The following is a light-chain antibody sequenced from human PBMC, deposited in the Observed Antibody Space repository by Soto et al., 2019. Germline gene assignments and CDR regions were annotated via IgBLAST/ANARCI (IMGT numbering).Light chain of an antibody. Sequence: QSALTQPASVSGSPGQSITISCTGTGSDVGGYDYVSWYQHHPGKAPKLMIFDVSTRPSGISIRFSGSKSGNTASLTISGLQAEDGAEFFCSSFTSSSTLIFGGGTKLTVL. V-gene: IGLV2-14*03. CDR1: GSDVGGYDY. CDR3: SSFTSSSTLI. J-gene: IGLJ2*01. CDR2: DVS.